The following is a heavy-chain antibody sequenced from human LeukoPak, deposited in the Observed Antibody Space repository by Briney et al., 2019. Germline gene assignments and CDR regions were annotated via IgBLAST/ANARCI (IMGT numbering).Heavy chain of an antibody. V-gene: IGHV3-7*03. J-gene: IGHJ4*02. CDR1: GFTFSSSA. CDR2: IKQAGTEK. Sequence: GGSLRPSCAASGFTFSSSAMTWVRQAPGKGLEWVANIKQAGTEKYYVDSVKGRFTISRDNAKNSLFLQMNSLRAEDTAVYFCARGQYFSTTYYFDYWGQGTLVTVSS. D-gene: IGHD2/OR15-2a*01. CDR3: ARGQYFSTTYYFDY.